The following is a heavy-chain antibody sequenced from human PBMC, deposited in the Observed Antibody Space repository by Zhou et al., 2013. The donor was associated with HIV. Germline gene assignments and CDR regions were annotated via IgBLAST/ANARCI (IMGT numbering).Heavy chain of an antibody. J-gene: IGHJ3*02. V-gene: IGHV1-69*14. D-gene: IGHD6-19*01. CDR2: IIPIFGTA. CDR1: GGTFSSYA. Sequence: QVQLVQSGAEVKKPGSSVKVSCKASGGTFSSYAISWVRQAPGQGLEWMGGIIPIFGTANYAQKFQGRVTITADKPTSTAYMELSSLRSEDSALYYCARDSSFYSSGWYAAFDIWGQGTTVTVSS. CDR3: ARDSSFYSSGWYAAFDI.